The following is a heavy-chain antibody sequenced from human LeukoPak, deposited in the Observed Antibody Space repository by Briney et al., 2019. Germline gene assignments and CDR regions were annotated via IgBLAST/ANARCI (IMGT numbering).Heavy chain of an antibody. CDR3: ARDLYRSGSQSHGYFDY. Sequence: SQTLSITCTVSGGSISSYYWSWIRQPAGKGLEWIGRIYTSGSTNYNPSLKSRVTMSVDTSKNQFPLKLSSVTAADTAVYYCARDLYRSGSQSHGYFDYWGQGTLVTVSS. V-gene: IGHV4-4*07. J-gene: IGHJ4*02. D-gene: IGHD3-10*01. CDR2: IYTSGST. CDR1: GGSISSYY.